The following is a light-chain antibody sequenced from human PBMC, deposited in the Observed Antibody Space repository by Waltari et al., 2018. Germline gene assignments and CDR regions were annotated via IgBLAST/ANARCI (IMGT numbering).Light chain of an antibody. CDR2: STN. V-gene: IGLV8-61*01. J-gene: IGLJ1*01. CDR1: SGSVSTSYY. CDR3: VLYMGSGIHV. Sequence: QTVVTQEPSFSVSPGGTVTLTCGLSSGSVSTSYYPSWYQQIPGHAPRTLMYSTNTRSSGVPDRFSGSILGNKAALTITGAQADDECDYYCVLYMGSGIHVFGTGTKVTVL.